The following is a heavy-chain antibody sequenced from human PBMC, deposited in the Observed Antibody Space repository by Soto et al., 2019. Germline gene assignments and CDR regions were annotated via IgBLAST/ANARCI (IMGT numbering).Heavy chain of an antibody. Sequence: GASVKVSCQASGYTFTSYGISWVRQAPGQGLEWMGWISAYNGNTNYAQKLQGRVTMTTDTSTSTAYMELRSLRSDDTAVYYCARGRYNWNYLYYYYGMDVWGQGTTVTAP. V-gene: IGHV1-18*04. CDR2: ISAYNGNT. J-gene: IGHJ6*02. CDR1: GYTFTSYG. CDR3: ARGRYNWNYLYYYYGMDV. D-gene: IGHD1-7*01.